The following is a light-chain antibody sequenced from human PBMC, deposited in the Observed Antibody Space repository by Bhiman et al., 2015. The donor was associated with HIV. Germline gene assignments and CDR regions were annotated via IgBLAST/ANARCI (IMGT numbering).Light chain of an antibody. Sequence: NFMLTQPHSVSESPGKTVTISCTRSSGSIGSNYVQWYQQRPDSAPTTVIYEDNQRPSGVPDRFSGSIDSSSNSASLTISGLKTDDEADYYCQSYDDNNLAVFGGGTKLTVL. CDR1: SGSIGSNY. J-gene: IGLJ3*02. V-gene: IGLV6-57*03. CDR2: EDN. CDR3: QSYDDNNLAV.